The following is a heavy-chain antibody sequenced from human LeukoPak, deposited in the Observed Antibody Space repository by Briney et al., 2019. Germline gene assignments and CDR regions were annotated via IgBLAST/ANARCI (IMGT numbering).Heavy chain of an antibody. V-gene: IGHV3-48*03. CDR3: AELGITMIGGV. D-gene: IGHD3-10*02. CDR2: ISSSGSTI. Sequence: GGSLRLSCAASGFTFSSYEMHWVRQAPGKGLEWVSYISSSGSTIYYADSVKGRFTISRDNAKNSLYLQMNSLRAEDTAVYYCAELGITMIGGVWGRGTTVTISS. J-gene: IGHJ6*04. CDR1: GFTFSSYE.